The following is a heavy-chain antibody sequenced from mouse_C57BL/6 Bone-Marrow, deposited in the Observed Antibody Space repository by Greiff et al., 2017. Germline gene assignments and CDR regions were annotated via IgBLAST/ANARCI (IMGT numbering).Heavy chain of an antibody. CDR1: GYTFTSYW. V-gene: IGHV1-64*01. J-gene: IGHJ4*01. Sequence: VQLQQPGAELVKPGASVKLSCKASGYTFTSYWMHWVKQRPGQGLEWIGMIHPNSGSTNYNEKFKSKATLTVDKSSSTAYMQLSSLTSEDSAVYYCFYDYDGYAMAYWGQGTSVTVSS. CDR3: FYDYDGYAMAY. CDR2: IHPNSGST. D-gene: IGHD2-4*01.